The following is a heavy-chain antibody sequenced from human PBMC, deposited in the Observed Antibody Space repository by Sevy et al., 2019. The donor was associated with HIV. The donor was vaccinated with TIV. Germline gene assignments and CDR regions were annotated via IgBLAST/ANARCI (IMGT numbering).Heavy chain of an antibody. CDR1: GFTPSTYG. V-gene: IGHV3-33*01. J-gene: IGHJ4*02. D-gene: IGHD2-8*01. CDR2: SGYDGSKK. Sequence: GGSLRLSCAASGFTPSTYGMHWVRQAPGKGLEWVAVSGYDGSKKYYPDSVKGRFTISRDNSKNTLFLQMDSLRAEDTAVYYCARDPRMYGDYLLAYFDYWGQGTLVTVSS. CDR3: ARDPRMYGDYLLAYFDY.